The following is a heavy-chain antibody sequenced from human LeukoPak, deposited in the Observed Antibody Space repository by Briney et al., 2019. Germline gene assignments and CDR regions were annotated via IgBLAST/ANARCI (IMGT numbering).Heavy chain of an antibody. Sequence: GGSLRLSCAASGFTFSAYEMNWVRQAPGKGLEWVSYVGGSGSSIFYADSVKGRFTISRDNAKHSLSLQMNSLRVEDTAVYYCAKVAKYYYGPETYYFFEQWGQGTPVTASS. V-gene: IGHV3-48*03. CDR1: GFTFSAYE. CDR3: AKVAKYYYGPETYYFFEQ. D-gene: IGHD3-10*01. CDR2: VGGSGSSI. J-gene: IGHJ4*02.